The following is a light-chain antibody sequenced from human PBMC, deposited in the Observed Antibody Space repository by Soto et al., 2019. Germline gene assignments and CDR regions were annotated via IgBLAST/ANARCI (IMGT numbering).Light chain of an antibody. CDR1: QSVSSSY. CDR2: GAS. Sequence: ETVLTQSPGTLSLSPGERATLSCRASQSVSSSYLAWYQQKPGQAPRLLIYGASSRATGIPARFSGSGSGTDFTLTISRLEPEDFAVYYCQQYGRSPPSWTFGQGTKVEIK. CDR3: QQYGRSPPSWT. J-gene: IGKJ1*01. V-gene: IGKV3-20*01.